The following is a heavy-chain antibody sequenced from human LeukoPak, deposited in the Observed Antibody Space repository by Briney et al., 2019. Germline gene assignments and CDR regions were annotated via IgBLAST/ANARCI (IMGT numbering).Heavy chain of an antibody. CDR3: ARQSSGSYFDY. V-gene: IGHV4-4*09. D-gene: IGHD1-26*01. CDR1: GGSISSYY. CDR2: IYTSGST. Sequence: PSETLSLTCTVSGGSISSYYWSWIRQPPGKGLEWIEYIYTSGSTNYNPSLKSRVTISVDTYKTQFSLKLSSVTAADTAVYYRARQSSGSYFDYWGQGTLVTVSS. J-gene: IGHJ4*01.